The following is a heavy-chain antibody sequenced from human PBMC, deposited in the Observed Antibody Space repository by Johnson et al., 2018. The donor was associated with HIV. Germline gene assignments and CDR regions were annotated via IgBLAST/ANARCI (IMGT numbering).Heavy chain of an antibody. D-gene: IGHD1-1*01. Sequence: QVQLVESGGGVVQPGRSLRLSCAASGFTFSSYAMHWVRQAPGKGLEWVAVISYDGSNKYYADSVKGRFTISSDNSKNTLYLQMNSLRAEDTTVYSWAREGLEPAVYDAVDIWGQGTMVTVSS. CDR2: ISYDGSNK. CDR3: AREGLEPAVYDAVDI. V-gene: IGHV3-30*04. CDR1: GFTFSSYA. J-gene: IGHJ3*02.